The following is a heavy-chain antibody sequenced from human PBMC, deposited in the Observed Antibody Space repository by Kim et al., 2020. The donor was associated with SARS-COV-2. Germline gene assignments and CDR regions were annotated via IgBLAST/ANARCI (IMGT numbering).Heavy chain of an antibody. D-gene: IGHD3-10*01. V-gene: IGHV3-30-3*01. CDR1: GFTFSSYA. Sequence: GGSLRLSCAASGFTFSSYAMHWVRQAPGKGLEWVAVISYDGSNKYYADSVKGRFTISRDNSKNTLYLQMNSLRAEDTAVYYCAREGGSGGWLTSPSYYYYGMDVWGQGTTVTVSS. CDR3: AREGGSGGWLTSPSYYYYGMDV. J-gene: IGHJ6*02. CDR2: ISYDGSNK.